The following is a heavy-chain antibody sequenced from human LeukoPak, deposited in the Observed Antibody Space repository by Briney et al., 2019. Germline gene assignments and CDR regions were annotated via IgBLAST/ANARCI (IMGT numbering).Heavy chain of an antibody. Sequence: GGSLRLSCAASGFTVSSNYMNWVRQAPGKGLEWVSLIYSGGSTYYADSVKGRFTISRDNSKNTLYLQMNSLRAEDTAVYYCARLRDGKYFDYWGQGTLVTVSS. J-gene: IGHJ4*02. CDR2: IYSGGST. V-gene: IGHV3-53*01. CDR3: ARLRDGKYFDY. CDR1: GFTVSSNY.